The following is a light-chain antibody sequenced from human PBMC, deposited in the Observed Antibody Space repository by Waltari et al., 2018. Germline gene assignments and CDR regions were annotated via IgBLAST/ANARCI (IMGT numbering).Light chain of an antibody. CDR2: EAS. CDR1: QSVSNF. V-gene: IGKV3-11*01. CDR3: QQCSNWPPLT. Sequence: EVVLTQSPATLSLSPGERATLSCSASQSVSNFLAGYQQKPGQAPRLLIYEASKRTTGVPARSGGGVSGTHFHLTISIRAPEDSASYYCQQCSNWPPLTCGGGTQVEIK. J-gene: IGKJ4*01.